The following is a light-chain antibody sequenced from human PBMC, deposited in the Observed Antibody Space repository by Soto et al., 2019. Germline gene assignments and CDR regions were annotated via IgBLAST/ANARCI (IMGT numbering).Light chain of an antibody. CDR2: AAS. CDR3: SQDLRPTLT. V-gene: IGKV1-8*01. Sequence: AIRMTQSPSSFSASTGDRVTITCRASQGISSYLAWYQQKPGKAPKLLIYAASTLQSGVPSRFSASGSGTDFTLTISSLQPEDFASYYCSQDLRPTLTSGHGTKVD. CDR1: QGISSY. J-gene: IGKJ3*01.